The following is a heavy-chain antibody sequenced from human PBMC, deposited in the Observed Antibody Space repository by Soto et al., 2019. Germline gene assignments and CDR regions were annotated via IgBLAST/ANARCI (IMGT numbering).Heavy chain of an antibody. CDR1: GYTFTTYP. Sequence: GASVKGSCKGSGYTFTTYPIHWGRQAPGQRLEWMGWINAGNGNTKYSQKFQGRVTITRDTSASTAYMELSSLRSEDTAVYYCARATLVVVIDYWGQGTLVTVSS. CDR2: INAGNGNT. J-gene: IGHJ4*02. CDR3: ARATLVVVIDY. V-gene: IGHV1-3*01. D-gene: IGHD3-22*01.